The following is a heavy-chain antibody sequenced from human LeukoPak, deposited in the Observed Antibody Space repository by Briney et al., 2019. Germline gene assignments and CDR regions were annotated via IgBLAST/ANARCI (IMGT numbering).Heavy chain of an antibody. J-gene: IGHJ6*03. CDR3: ASGSYYYYYMDV. V-gene: IGHV3-20*04. D-gene: IGHD2-15*01. CDR1: GFTFDDYG. CDR2: INWNGGST. Sequence: LPGGSLRLSCAASGFTFDDYGMSWVRQAPGKWLEWVSGINWNGGSTGYADSVKGRFTISRDNAKNPLYLQMNSLRAEDTALYYCASGSYYYYYMDVWGKGTTVTVSS.